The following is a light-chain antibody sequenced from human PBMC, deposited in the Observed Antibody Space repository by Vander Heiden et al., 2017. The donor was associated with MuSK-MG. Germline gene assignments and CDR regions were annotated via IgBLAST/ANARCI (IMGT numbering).Light chain of an antibody. V-gene: IGLV2-8*01. CDR3: RSDGGTNSGV. CDR2: EVI. J-gene: IGLJ2*01. CDR1: SSDVGGSHS. Sequence: SALTPPPAASGSPGQSLTIPCTRTSSDVGGSHSVSWYQPHPGKAPKLIIPEVIKRPAGVPDRFAGYKSGNTASLTVSGLEAEDEADYYCRSDGGTNSGVFGGGTRLTVL.